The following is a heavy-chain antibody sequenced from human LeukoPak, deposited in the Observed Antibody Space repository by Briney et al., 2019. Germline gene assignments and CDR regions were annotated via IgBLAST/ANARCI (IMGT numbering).Heavy chain of an antibody. V-gene: IGHV3-74*01. Sequence: GGSLRLSCAASGFTFSSYWIHWVRHAPGKGLVWVSHINSDGTNTNYADSVKGRFTISRDNAKNTLYLQMNGLRAEDTAVYYCARHSNYDLFAFQIWGQGTVVTVAS. CDR1: GFTFSSYW. J-gene: IGHJ3*02. CDR2: INSDGTNT. CDR3: ARHSNYDLFAFQI. D-gene: IGHD3-3*01.